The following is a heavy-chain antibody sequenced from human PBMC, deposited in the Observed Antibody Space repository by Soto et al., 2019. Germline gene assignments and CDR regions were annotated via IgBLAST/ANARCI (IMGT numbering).Heavy chain of an antibody. CDR1: GYTFTSYG. CDR3: ARDNPPTYYDFWSGYYNGWFDP. CDR2: ISAYNGNT. Sequence: QVQLVQSGAEVKKPGASVKVSCKASGYTFTSYGISWVRQAPGQGLERMGWISAYNGNTNYAQKLQGRVTMTTDTSTSTAYMELRSLRSDDTAVYYCARDNPPTYYDFWSGYYNGWFDPWGQGTLVTVSS. J-gene: IGHJ5*02. D-gene: IGHD3-3*01. V-gene: IGHV1-18*01.